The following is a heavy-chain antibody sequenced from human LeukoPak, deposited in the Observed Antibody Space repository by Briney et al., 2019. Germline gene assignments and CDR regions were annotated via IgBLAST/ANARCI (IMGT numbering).Heavy chain of an antibody. J-gene: IGHJ6*02. CDR1: GDSISSYY. CDR2: IYYSGST. D-gene: IGHD2-2*01. V-gene: IGHV4-59*01. CDR3: AREDCSGTSCSEYV. Sequence: SETLSLTCTVSGDSISSYYWSWIRQSPGKGLEWIGYIYYSGSTNYNPSLKSRVTISVDTSKNQFSLKLSSVTAADTAVYYRAREDCSGTSCSEYVWGQGTTVTVSS.